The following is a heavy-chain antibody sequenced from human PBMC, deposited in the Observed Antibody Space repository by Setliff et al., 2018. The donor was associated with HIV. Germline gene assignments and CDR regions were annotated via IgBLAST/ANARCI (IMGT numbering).Heavy chain of an antibody. CDR2: IRYDGSDK. CDR1: GFSFSRCG. J-gene: IGHJ4*02. V-gene: IGHV3-30*02. CDR3: AKDDPLFDY. Sequence: PGGSLRLSCAASGFSFSRCGMHWVRQAPGKGLEWVTLIRYDGSDKYYADSVKGRFTISRDNSKNTLYLQMNNLRAEDAAVYYCAKDDPLFDYWGQGALVTVSS.